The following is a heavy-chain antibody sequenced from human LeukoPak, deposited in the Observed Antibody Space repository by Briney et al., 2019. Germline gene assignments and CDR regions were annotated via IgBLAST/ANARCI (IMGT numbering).Heavy chain of an antibody. V-gene: IGHV3-9*01. J-gene: IGHJ4*02. CDR2: ISWNSGSI. D-gene: IGHD3-9*01. CDR1: GFTFDDYA. CDR3: AKDIGDILTGYYIDY. Sequence: SGGSLRLSCAASGFTFDDYAMHWVRQAPGKGLECVSGISWNSGSIGYADSVKGRFTISRDNAKNSLYLQMNSLRAEDTALYYCAKDIGDILTGYYIDYWGQGTLVTVSS.